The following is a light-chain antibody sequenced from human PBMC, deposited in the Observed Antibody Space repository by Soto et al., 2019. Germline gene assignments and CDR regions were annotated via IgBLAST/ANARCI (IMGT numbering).Light chain of an antibody. J-gene: IGLJ2*01. CDR2: AVS. CDR3: SSYTSSRTLV. Sequence: QSALTQPASMSGFPGQSITISCTATSSDIGDFNFVSWYQHHPGKAPKLIVYAVSNRPSGVSNRFSGSKSGNTAALTISGLQAEDEADYYCSSYTSSRTLVLGGGTKLTVL. V-gene: IGLV2-14*03. CDR1: SSDIGDFNF.